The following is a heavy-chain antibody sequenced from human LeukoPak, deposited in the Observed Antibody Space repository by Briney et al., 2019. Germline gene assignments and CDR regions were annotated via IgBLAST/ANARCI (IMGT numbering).Heavy chain of an antibody. V-gene: IGHV1-8*01. J-gene: IGHJ5*02. CDR2: MNPNSGNT. D-gene: IGHD3-9*01. CDR3: ARGQGILTGYGGNWFDP. CDR1: GYTFTIYD. Sequence: GASVKVSCKASGYTFTIYDINWVRQATGQGLEWMGWMNPNSGNTGYAQKFQGRVTMTRNTSISTAYMELSSLRSEDTAVYYCARGQGILTGYGGNWFDPWGQGTLVTVSS.